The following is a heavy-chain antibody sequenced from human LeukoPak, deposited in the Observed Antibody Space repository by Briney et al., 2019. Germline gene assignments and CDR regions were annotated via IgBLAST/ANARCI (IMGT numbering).Heavy chain of an antibody. Sequence: GGSLRLSCAASGFTFSDYYMSWIRQAPGKGLEWVSYISSSSSYTNYADSVKGRFSISRDNAKNSLYLQMNSLRAEDTAVYYCARVGSGWNYYFDYWGQGTLVTVSS. D-gene: IGHD6-19*01. J-gene: IGHJ4*02. V-gene: IGHV3-11*05. CDR3: ARVGSGWNYYFDY. CDR2: ISSSSSYT. CDR1: GFTFSDYY.